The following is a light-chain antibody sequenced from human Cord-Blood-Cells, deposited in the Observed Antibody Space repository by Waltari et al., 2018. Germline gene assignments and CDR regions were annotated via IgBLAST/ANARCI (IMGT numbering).Light chain of an antibody. CDR3: QQYGSSPRT. J-gene: IGKJ1*01. Sequence: EIVLTQSPGTLSLSPGERATLSCKASQSVSSSYLAWYQQKPGQAPTRLFYGASSRATGIPDRCSGSVSGTDFTLTISRLEPEEFAVYYCQQYGSSPRTFGQGTKVEIK. CDR2: GAS. V-gene: IGKV3-20*01. CDR1: QSVSSSY.